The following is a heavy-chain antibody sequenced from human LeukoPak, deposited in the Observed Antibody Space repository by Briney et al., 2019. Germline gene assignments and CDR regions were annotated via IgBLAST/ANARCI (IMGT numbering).Heavy chain of an antibody. V-gene: IGHV5-10-1*01. CDR1: GYSFTNYW. Sequence: GESPRISCEGSGYSFTNYWISWGRQMPGKGLEWMGNIDPSDSYTNYSPSFQGHVTISADKSISTAYLQWSSLKASDTAMYYCARRGYSGYGSLGYWGQGTLVTVSS. CDR2: IDPSDSYT. CDR3: ARRGYSGYGSLGY. J-gene: IGHJ4*02. D-gene: IGHD5-12*01.